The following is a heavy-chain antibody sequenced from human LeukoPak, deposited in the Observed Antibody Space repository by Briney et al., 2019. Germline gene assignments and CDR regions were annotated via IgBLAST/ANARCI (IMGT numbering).Heavy chain of an antibody. CDR1: GYTFTGYY. J-gene: IGHJ3*02. Sequence: ASVKVSCKASGYTFTGYYMHWVRQAPGQGLEWMGWINPNSGGTNYAQKFQGWVTMTRDTSISTAYMELSRLRSDDTAVYYCARDGDYDILTGRAFDIWGQGTMVTVSS. V-gene: IGHV1-2*04. D-gene: IGHD3-9*01. CDR3: ARDGDYDILTGRAFDI. CDR2: INPNSGGT.